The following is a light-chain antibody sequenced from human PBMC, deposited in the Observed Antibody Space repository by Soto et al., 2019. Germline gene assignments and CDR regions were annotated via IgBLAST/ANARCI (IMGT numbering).Light chain of an antibody. Sequence: EIVLTQSPGTLSLSPGERATLSCRASQSVSSYLAWYQQKPGQAPRLLIYDASNRATGIPARFSGSGSGTDFSLTISSLEPEDFAVYYCQQRSNWPLTFGGGTKVEIK. CDR1: QSVSSY. J-gene: IGKJ4*01. CDR2: DAS. CDR3: QQRSNWPLT. V-gene: IGKV3-11*01.